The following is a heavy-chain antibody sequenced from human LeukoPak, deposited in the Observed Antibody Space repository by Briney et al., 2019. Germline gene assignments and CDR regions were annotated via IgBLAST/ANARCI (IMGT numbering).Heavy chain of an antibody. D-gene: IGHD3-22*01. Sequence: KPSETLSLTCTVSGGSISSWYWSWIRQPPGKGLEWIGYIYGSGNTNYNPSLKSRVTISVDTSKNQFSLKLSSVTAADTAVYYCARHSKPYYYDSSYWGQGTLVTVSS. CDR1: GGSISSWY. J-gene: IGHJ4*02. CDR2: IYGSGNT. CDR3: ARHSKPYYYDSSY. V-gene: IGHV4-59*08.